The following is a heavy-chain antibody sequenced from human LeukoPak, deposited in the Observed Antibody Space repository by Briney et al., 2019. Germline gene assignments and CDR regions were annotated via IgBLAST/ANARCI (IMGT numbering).Heavy chain of an antibody. D-gene: IGHD1-26*01. CDR3: AKGPRYSGSYPPDY. CDR2: ISGSGGST. CDR1: GFTFSSYA. J-gene: IGHJ4*02. V-gene: IGHV3-23*01. Sequence: GGSLRLSCAASGFTFSSYAMSWVRQAPGKGLEWVSAISGSGGSTYYADSVKGRFTISRDNSKNTPYLQMNSLRAEDTAVYYCAKGPRYSGSYPPDYWGQGTLVTVSS.